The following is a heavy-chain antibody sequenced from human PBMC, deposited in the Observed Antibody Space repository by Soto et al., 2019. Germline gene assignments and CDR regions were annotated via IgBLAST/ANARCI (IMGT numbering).Heavy chain of an antibody. Sequence: SVKVSCKASGGTFSSYAISWVRQAPGQGLEWMGGIIPIFGTANYAQKFQGRVTITADESTSTAYVELSSLRSEDTAVYYCARVHCTNGVCSDFDYWGQGTLVTVSS. J-gene: IGHJ4*02. D-gene: IGHD2-8*01. V-gene: IGHV1-69*13. CDR2: IIPIFGTA. CDR1: GGTFSSYA. CDR3: ARVHCTNGVCSDFDY.